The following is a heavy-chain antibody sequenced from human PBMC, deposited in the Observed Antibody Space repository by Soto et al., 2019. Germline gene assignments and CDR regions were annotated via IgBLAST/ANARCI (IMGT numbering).Heavy chain of an antibody. V-gene: IGHV1-18*01. CDR3: ATGVKAADGNGYYYDMDV. J-gene: IGHJ6*02. D-gene: IGHD6-13*01. CDR2: ICAYNGNT. Sequence: ASVKVSCKASGYTFTSYGISWVRQAPGQGVEWMGWICAYNGNTNYAHNLQGRVTMTTDTSTSTAYMELRSLRSDDTAVNYCATGVKAADGNGYYYDMDVWGQGTTVTVSS. CDR1: GYTFTSYG.